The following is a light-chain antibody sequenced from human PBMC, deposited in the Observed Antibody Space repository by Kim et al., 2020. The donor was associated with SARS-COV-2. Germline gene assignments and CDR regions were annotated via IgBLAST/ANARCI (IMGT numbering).Light chain of an antibody. Sequence: ASLGNRVTFTCRASRDIANYLAWFQLKPGKAPKSLIYGASTVRSGVPPRFSGSGSGTDFTLTISSVQPEDFATYYCQQYNGYPHTFGQGTKLEI. V-gene: IGKV1-16*01. CDR2: GAS. CDR3: QQYNGYPHT. J-gene: IGKJ2*01. CDR1: RDIANY.